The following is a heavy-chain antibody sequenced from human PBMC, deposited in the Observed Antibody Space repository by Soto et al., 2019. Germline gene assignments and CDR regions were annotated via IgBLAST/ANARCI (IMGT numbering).Heavy chain of an antibody. CDR1: GGSISSYY. V-gene: IGHV4-59*01. Sequence: SETLSLTCTVSGGSISSYYWSWIRQPPGKGLEWIGYIYYSGSTNYNPSLKSRVTISVDTSKNQFSLKLSSATAADTAVYYCASYGYDSSGYTFDYWGQGTLVTVSS. D-gene: IGHD3-22*01. CDR2: IYYSGST. J-gene: IGHJ4*02. CDR3: ASYGYDSSGYTFDY.